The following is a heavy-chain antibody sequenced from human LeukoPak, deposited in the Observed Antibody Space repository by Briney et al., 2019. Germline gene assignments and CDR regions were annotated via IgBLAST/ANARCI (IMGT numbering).Heavy chain of an antibody. V-gene: IGHV1-2*06. Sequence: ASVKVSCKASGYTFTGYYMHWVRQAPGQGLEWMGRINPNSGGTNYAQKFQGRVNMTRDTSISTAYMELSRLRSDDTAVYYCARVNIVVVTFQGYFDLWGRGTLVTVSS. CDR3: ARVNIVVVTFQGYFDL. CDR1: GYTFTGYY. CDR2: INPNSGGT. J-gene: IGHJ2*01. D-gene: IGHD2-21*02.